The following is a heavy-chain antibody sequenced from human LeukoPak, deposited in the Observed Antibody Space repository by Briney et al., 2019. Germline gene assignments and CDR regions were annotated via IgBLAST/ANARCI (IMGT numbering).Heavy chain of an antibody. J-gene: IGHJ4*02. Sequence: ASVKVSCKASGYTFTTHDINCVRQATGQGLEWLGWMSPNSGDTGYAQKFQGRVTMTSDSSISTAYMELSSLRSEDTAIYYCVRTPPNWGFDYWGQGTLVTVSS. V-gene: IGHV1-8*01. CDR1: GYTFTTHD. CDR3: VRTPPNWGFDY. CDR2: MSPNSGDT. D-gene: IGHD7-27*01.